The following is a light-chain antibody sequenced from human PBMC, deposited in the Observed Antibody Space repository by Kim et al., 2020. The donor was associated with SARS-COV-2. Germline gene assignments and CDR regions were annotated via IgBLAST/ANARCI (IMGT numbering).Light chain of an antibody. V-gene: IGLV3-1*01. Sequence: SYELTRPPSVSVSPGQTATITCSGDTLGDKYACWYQQKPGQSPVLVIYEGTERPSGIPERFSGSKSGTTATLTISGTQSMDEADYFCQAWDSRTVIFGGGTQLTVL. CDR2: EGT. CDR1: TLGDKY. J-gene: IGLJ2*01. CDR3: QAWDSRTVI.